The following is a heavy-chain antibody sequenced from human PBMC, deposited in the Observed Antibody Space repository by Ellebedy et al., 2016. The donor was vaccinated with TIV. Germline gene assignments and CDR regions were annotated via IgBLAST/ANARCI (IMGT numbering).Heavy chain of an antibody. D-gene: IGHD3-10*01. Sequence: SLKISXAASGFTFDDYAMHWVRQAPGKGLEWVSGISWNSGSIGYADSVKGRFTISRDNAKNSLYLQMNSLRAEDTALYYCAKAPTAMVKGGLYYYGSGSYYGYWGQGTLVTVSS. CDR1: GFTFDDYA. V-gene: IGHV3-9*01. CDR3: AKAPTAMVKGGLYYYGSGSYYGY. CDR2: ISWNSGSI. J-gene: IGHJ4*02.